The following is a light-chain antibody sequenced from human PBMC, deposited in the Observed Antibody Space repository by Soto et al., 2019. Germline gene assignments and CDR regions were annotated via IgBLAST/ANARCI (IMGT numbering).Light chain of an antibody. Sequence: QSALTQPASVSGSPGQSITISCTGTSSDVGGYNLVSWYQHHPGRAPKLMLYEGSQRPSGVSNRFSGSKSGNTAFLTISGLQAEDEADYYCCSFAGTITYVFGTGTKVTVL. J-gene: IGLJ1*01. CDR1: SSDVGGYNL. V-gene: IGLV2-23*01. CDR2: EGS. CDR3: CSFAGTITYV.